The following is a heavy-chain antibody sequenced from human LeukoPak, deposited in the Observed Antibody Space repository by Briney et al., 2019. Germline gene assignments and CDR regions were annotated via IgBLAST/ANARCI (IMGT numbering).Heavy chain of an antibody. Sequence: GESLKISCKGSGYSFTSYWIGWVRPMPGKGLERMGIIYPGDSDTRYSPSFQGQVTISANKSISTAYLQWSSLKASDTAMYYCARRLVRGMNNFDYWGQGTLVTVSS. J-gene: IGHJ4*02. D-gene: IGHD3-10*01. CDR2: IYPGDSDT. CDR1: GYSFTSYW. CDR3: ARRLVRGMNNFDY. V-gene: IGHV5-51*01.